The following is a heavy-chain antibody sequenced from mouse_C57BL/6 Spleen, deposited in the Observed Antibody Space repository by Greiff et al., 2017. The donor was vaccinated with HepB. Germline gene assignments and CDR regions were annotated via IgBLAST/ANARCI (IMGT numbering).Heavy chain of an antibody. Sequence: QVQLQQSGPELVKPGASVKISCKASGYAFSSSWMNWVKQRPGKGLEWIGRIYPGDGDTNYNGKFKGKATLTADKSSSTAYMQLSSLTSEDSAVYFCARKFYGSRDYYAMDYWGQGTSVTVSS. D-gene: IGHD1-1*01. V-gene: IGHV1-82*01. CDR2: IYPGDGDT. CDR1: GYAFSSSW. J-gene: IGHJ4*01. CDR3: ARKFYGSRDYYAMDY.